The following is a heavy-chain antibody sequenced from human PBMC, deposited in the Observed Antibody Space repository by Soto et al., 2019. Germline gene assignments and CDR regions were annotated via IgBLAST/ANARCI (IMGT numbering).Heavy chain of an antibody. D-gene: IGHD5-12*01. V-gene: IGHV1-69*08. CDR2: IIPILGIA. CDR1: GGTFSSYT. Sequence: QVQLVQSGAEVKKPGSSVKVSCKASGGTFSSYTISWVRQAPGQGLEWMGRIIPILGIANYAQKFQGRVTITADKSTRTADMELSSLRSEDTAVYYCARDGSGSDFSWGQGTLVTVSS. CDR3: ARDGSGSDFS. J-gene: IGHJ4*02.